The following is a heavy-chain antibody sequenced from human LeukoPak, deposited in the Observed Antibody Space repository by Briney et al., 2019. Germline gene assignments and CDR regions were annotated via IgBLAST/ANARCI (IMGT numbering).Heavy chain of an antibody. CDR1: GFPVSSNY. D-gene: IGHD4-17*01. Sequence: PGGSLRLSCAASGFPVSSNYMNWVRQAPGKGLEWVSTIYSGGGAYCADSVEGRFTISRDSSKNTVNLQLNSLRAEDTAVYYRARGASYGDYLSRYGLDVWGQGTTVTVSS. V-gene: IGHV3-53*01. CDR3: ARGASYGDYLSRYGLDV. CDR2: IYSGGGA. J-gene: IGHJ6*02.